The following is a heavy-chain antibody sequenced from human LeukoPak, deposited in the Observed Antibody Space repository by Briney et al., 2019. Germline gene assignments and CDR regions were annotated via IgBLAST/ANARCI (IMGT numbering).Heavy chain of an antibody. Sequence: GASVKVSCKASGYTFTGYYMHWVREAPGQGLEWRGWINPNSGGTNYAQTFQGRVTMTRDTSISTAYMELSRLRSDDTAVYYCAVDGSSWGYYYYYMDVWGKGNTVTISS. CDR3: AVDGSSWGYYYYYMDV. V-gene: IGHV1-2*02. CDR2: INPNSGGT. CDR1: GYTFTGYY. J-gene: IGHJ6*03. D-gene: IGHD6-13*01.